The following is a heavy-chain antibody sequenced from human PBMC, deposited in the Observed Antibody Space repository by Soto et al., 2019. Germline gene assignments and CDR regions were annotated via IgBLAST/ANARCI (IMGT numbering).Heavy chain of an antibody. CDR1: GGSFNAYY. Sequence: SETLSLTCAVYGGSFNAYYWSWIRQPPGKGLEWIGEINHGGSTNYNPSLKSRVTISLDTPKKQFSLKLNSVTAADTAVYYCARGYGSGSYWAYWGQGTLVTVSS. J-gene: IGHJ4*02. V-gene: IGHV4-34*01. CDR3: ARGYGSGSYWAY. CDR2: INHGGST. D-gene: IGHD3-10*01.